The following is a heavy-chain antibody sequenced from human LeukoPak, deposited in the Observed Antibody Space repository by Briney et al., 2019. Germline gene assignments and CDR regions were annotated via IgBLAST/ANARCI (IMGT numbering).Heavy chain of an antibody. CDR3: AREMSPGTVDP. V-gene: IGHV3-48*03. J-gene: IGHJ5*02. CDR1: GFTLSSYE. D-gene: IGHD3-10*01. Sequence: GGSLRLSCVASGFTLSSYEMKWVRQAPGKGLEWVSYISSSGNTIHYADSVKGRFTISRDNAKNSVYLQMNSLRAEDTAVYYCAREMSPGTVDPWGQGTLVTVSS. CDR2: ISSSGNTI.